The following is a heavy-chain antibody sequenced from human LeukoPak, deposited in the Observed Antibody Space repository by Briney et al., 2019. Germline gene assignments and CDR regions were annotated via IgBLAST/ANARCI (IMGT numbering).Heavy chain of an antibody. CDR2: INPNSGGT. CDR1: GGTFSSYA. CDR3: ARSAYGDSH. J-gene: IGHJ4*02. V-gene: IGHV1-2*06. Sequence: ASVKVSCKASGGTFSSYAISWVRQAPGQGLEWMGRINPNSGGTNYAQKFQGRVTMTRDTSISTAYMELSRLRSDDTAVYYCARSAYGDSHWGQGTLVTVSS. D-gene: IGHD4-17*01.